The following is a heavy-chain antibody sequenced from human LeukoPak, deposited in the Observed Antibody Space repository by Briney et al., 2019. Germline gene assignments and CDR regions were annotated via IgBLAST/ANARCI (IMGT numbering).Heavy chain of an antibody. Sequence: PGGSLRLSCAASGFTFSSYSMNWVRQAPGKGLEWVSRINTDGSSTSYADSVKGRFTISRDNAKNTLYLQMNSLRVEDTAVYYCAKDRSASGSYYPDYWGQGTLVTVSS. J-gene: IGHJ4*02. V-gene: IGHV3-74*01. CDR1: GFTFSSYS. CDR3: AKDRSASGSYYPDY. D-gene: IGHD3-10*01. CDR2: INTDGSST.